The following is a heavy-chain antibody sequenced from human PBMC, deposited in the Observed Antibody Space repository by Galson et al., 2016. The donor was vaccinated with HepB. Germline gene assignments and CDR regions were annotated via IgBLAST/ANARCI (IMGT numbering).Heavy chain of an antibody. CDR1: GGSFSGYY. CDR2: INHSGIT. D-gene: IGHD3-22*01. Sequence: SETLSLTCAASGGSFSGYYWSWIRQPPGKGLEWIGEINHSGITNYNPSLKSRVTMLVDTSKSQFSLKLSSVTAADTAVYYCARHYVYYSSGYYYLGKENNVLFDYWGQGTLVTVSS. V-gene: IGHV4-34*01. J-gene: IGHJ4*02. CDR3: ARHYVYYSSGYYYLGKENNVLFDY.